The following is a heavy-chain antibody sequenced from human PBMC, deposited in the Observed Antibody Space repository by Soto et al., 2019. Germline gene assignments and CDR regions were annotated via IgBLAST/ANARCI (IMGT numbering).Heavy chain of an antibody. CDR1: GFTFSSYS. J-gene: IGHJ5*02. D-gene: IGHD3-10*01. Sequence: EVQLVESGGGLVKPGGSLRLSCAASGFTFSSYSMNWVRQAPGKGLEWVSSISSSSSYIYYADSVKGRFTISRDNGKNSLYLQMNRLRAEDTAVDYCARVGSRSYPWGQGTLFTVSS. CDR2: ISSSSSYI. V-gene: IGHV3-21*06. CDR3: ARVGSRSYP.